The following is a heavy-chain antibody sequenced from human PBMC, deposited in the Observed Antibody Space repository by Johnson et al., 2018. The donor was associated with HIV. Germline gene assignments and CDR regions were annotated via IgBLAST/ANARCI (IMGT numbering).Heavy chain of an antibody. CDR1: GFIFSNYA. CDR2: ISYDGSNK. J-gene: IGHJ3*02. V-gene: IGHV3-30*04. Sequence: QVQLVESGGGVVQPGRSLRLSCAASGFIFSNYAMHWGRQAPGKGLEWVAVISYDGSNKYYADSVKGRFTISRDNANNSLYLQMSSLRLEDTALYYCVKDSLEEDAFDIWGHGTTVTVAS. CDR3: VKDSLEEDAFDI.